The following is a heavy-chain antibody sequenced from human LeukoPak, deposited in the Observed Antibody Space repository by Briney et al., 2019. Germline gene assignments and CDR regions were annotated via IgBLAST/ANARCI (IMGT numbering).Heavy chain of an antibody. Sequence: GGSLRLSCAASGFTFSSYAMHWVRQAPGKGLEWVAVISYDGSNKYYADSVKGRFTISRDNSKNTLYLQMNSLRAEDTAMYYCAKDRMTYYDIWSGYYFDYWGQGTLVTVSS. CDR3: AKDRMTYYDIWSGYYFDY. D-gene: IGHD3-3*01. V-gene: IGHV3-30-3*01. CDR2: ISYDGSNK. CDR1: GFTFSSYA. J-gene: IGHJ4*02.